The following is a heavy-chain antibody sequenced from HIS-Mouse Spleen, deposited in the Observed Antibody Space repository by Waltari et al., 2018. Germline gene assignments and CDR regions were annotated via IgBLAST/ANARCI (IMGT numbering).Heavy chain of an antibody. J-gene: IGHJ6*02. CDR2: IYSGGST. D-gene: IGHD3-3*01. V-gene: IGHV3-66*01. CDR3: AATYYDFWSGYLYYYYGMDV. Sequence: EVQLVESGGGLVQPGGSLRLSCAASGFTVSSNYMSWVRQAPGKGMEWVSVIYSGGSTYYADSVKGRFTISRDNSKNTLYLQMNSLRAEDTAVYYCAATYYDFWSGYLYYYYGMDVWGQGTTVTVSS. CDR1: GFTVSSNY.